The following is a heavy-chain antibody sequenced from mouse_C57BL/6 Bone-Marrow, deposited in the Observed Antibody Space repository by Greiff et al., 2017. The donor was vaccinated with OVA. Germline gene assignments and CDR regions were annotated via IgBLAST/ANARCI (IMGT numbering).Heavy chain of an antibody. CDR3: ARGCFDY. V-gene: IGHV5-4*01. CDR1: GFTFSSYA. J-gene: IGHJ2*01. Sequence: EVQLVESGGGLVKPGGSLKLSCAASGFTFSSYAMSWVRQTPEKRLEWVATISDGGSYTYYPDNVKGRFTISRDNAKNNLYLQMSHLKSEDTAMYYCARGCFDYWGQGTTLTVSS. CDR2: ISDGGSYT.